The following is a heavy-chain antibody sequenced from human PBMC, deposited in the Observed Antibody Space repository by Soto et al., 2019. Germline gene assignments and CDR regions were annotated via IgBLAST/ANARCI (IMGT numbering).Heavy chain of an antibody. CDR2: IYHSGST. CDR1: GYPISSGYY. V-gene: IGHV4-38-2*02. Sequence: PSETLSLTCAVSGYPISSGYYWGWIRQPPGKGLEWIGSIYHSGSTYYNPSLKSRVTISVDTSKNQFSLKLSSVTAADTAVYYCARDRGVATIVGWFDPWGQGTLVTVSS. CDR3: ARDRGVATIVGWFDP. J-gene: IGHJ5*02. D-gene: IGHD5-12*01.